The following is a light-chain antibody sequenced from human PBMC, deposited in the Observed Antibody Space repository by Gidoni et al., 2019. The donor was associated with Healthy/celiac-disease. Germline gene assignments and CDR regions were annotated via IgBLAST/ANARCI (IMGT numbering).Light chain of an antibody. CDR2: GKN. CDR3: NSRDSSGKHVV. CDR1: SLRSYY. V-gene: IGLV3-19*01. J-gene: IGLJ2*01. Sequence: SSELTQYPAVSVALGQTVRITCQGDSLRSYYASWYQQKPGQATVLVIYGKNNRPSGIPDRFSGSSSGNTASLTITGAQAEDEADYYCNSRDSSGKHVVFGGGTKLTVL.